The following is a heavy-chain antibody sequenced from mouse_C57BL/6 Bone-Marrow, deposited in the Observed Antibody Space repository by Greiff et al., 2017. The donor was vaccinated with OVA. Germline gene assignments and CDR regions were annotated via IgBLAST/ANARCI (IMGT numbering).Heavy chain of an antibody. V-gene: IGHV6-6*01. CDR1: GFTFSDAW. D-gene: IGHD1-1*01. J-gene: IGHJ1*03. CDR2: IRNKANNHAT. Sequence: EVKVEESGGGLVQPGGSMKLSCAASGFTFSDAWMDWVRQSPEKGLEWVAEIRNKANNHATYYAESVKGRFTISRDDSKSSVYLQMNSLRAEDTGIYYCTSITTVADWYFDVWGTGTTVTVSS. CDR3: TSITTVADWYFDV.